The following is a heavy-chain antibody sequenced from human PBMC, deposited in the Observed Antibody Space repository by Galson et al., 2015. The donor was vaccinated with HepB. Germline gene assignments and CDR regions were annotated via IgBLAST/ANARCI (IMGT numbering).Heavy chain of an antibody. CDR3: AADPPPYYYDSSGYSGG. V-gene: IGHV1-58*01. Sequence: SVKVSCKASGFTFTSSAVQWVRQARGQRLEWIEWIVVGSGNTNYAQKFQERVTITRDMSTSTAYMELSSLRSEDTAVYYCAADPPPYYYDSSGYSGGWGQGTLVTVSS. D-gene: IGHD3-22*01. CDR2: IVVGSGNT. J-gene: IGHJ4*02. CDR1: GFTFTSSA.